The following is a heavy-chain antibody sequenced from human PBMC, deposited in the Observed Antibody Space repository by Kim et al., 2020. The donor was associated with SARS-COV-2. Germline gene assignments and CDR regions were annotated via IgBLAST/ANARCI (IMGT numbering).Heavy chain of an antibody. J-gene: IGHJ4*02. Sequence: ASVKVSCKASGFPFTNYFMHWVRQAPGQGLEWMGTINPSGASTLFTQKYQGRVIITKDTSTSTVYMEVSSLRSEDTAVYFCAREAALIAAPQKNFDYWGQGTLVTVSS. CDR1: GFPFTNYF. CDR3: AREAALIAAPQKNFDY. D-gene: IGHD6-25*01. CDR2: INPSGAST. V-gene: IGHV1-46*01.